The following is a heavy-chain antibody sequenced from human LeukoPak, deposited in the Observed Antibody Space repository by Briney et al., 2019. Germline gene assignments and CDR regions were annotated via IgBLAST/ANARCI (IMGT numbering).Heavy chain of an antibody. D-gene: IGHD3-3*01. CDR2: INPISGGA. CDR1: GDTFTGYD. V-gene: IGHV1-2*02. Sequence: ASVKVSCKASGDTFTGYDISWVRQAPGQGLEWMGWINPISGGANYAQKFQGRVTMTRDTSISTAYMELSRLRSDDTAVYYCARGDPVLQFLEWLSRGMDVWGQGTTVTVSS. CDR3: ARGDPVLQFLEWLSRGMDV. J-gene: IGHJ6*02.